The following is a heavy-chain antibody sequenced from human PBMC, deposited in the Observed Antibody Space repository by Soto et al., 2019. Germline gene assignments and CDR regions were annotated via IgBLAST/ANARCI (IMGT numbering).Heavy chain of an antibody. CDR3: AKEIRLAAAGPEQAFDI. D-gene: IGHD6-13*01. V-gene: IGHV3-9*01. Sequence: EVQLVESGGGLVQPGRSLRLSCAASGFTFDDYAMHWVRQAPGKGLEWVSGISWNSGSIGYADSVKGRFTISRDNAKNSLYLQMKSLRAEDTPFYYCAKEIRLAAAGPEQAFDIGGKGTMVTVSS. CDR2: ISWNSGSI. CDR1: GFTFDDYA. J-gene: IGHJ3*02.